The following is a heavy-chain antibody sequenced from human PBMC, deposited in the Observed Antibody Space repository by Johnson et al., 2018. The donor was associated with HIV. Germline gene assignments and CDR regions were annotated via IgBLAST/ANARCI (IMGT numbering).Heavy chain of an antibody. CDR2: IHWNGGST. D-gene: IGHD3-22*01. CDR3: VRGYDSSGTSLDAFVV. CDR1: GFTFSSYG. Sequence: EKLVESGGGVVQPGGSLRLSCAASGFTFSSYGMHWVRQAPGKGLEWVSGIHWNGGSTGYADSVKGRFTISRDNAKNSLYLHMNSLRAEDTALYYCVRGYDSSGTSLDAFVVWGQGTTVTVSS. V-gene: IGHV3-20*04. J-gene: IGHJ3*01.